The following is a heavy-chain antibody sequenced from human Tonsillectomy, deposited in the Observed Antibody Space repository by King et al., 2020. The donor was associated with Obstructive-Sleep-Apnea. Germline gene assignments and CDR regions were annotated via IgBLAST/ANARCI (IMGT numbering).Heavy chain of an antibody. Sequence: VQLVESGGGLGQPGGSLRLSCAASGFTFRAYAMAWVRQAPGKGLEWVAEVTISDSYTYYADSVKGRFTISRDNSKNTHYLQMNSLGVEDTALYFCAKMGAKESTGYFDIWGQGTMVTVSS. J-gene: IGHJ3*02. CDR1: GFTFRAYA. D-gene: IGHD2-8*02. CDR2: VTISDSYT. V-gene: IGHV3-23*04. CDR3: AKMGAKESTGYFDI.